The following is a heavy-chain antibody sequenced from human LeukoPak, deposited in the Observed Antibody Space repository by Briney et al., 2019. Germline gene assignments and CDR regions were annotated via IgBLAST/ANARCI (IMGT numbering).Heavy chain of an antibody. V-gene: IGHV3-15*01. J-gene: IGHJ4*02. CDR3: TTDQYYDFWSGYYDY. Sequence: GGSLRLSCAASGFTFSNAWMSWVRQAPGKGLEWVGRVKSKTDGSTTDYAAPVKGRFTISRDDSKNTLYLQMNSLKTEDTAVYYCTTDQYYDFWSGYYDYWGRGTLVTVSS. CDR1: GFTFSNAW. CDR2: VKSKTDGSTT. D-gene: IGHD3-3*01.